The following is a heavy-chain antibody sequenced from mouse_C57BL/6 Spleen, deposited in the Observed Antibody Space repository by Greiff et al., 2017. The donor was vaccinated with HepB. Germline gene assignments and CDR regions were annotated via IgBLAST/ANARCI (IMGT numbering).Heavy chain of an antibody. CDR3: ARCGHRAWYFDV. Sequence: EVQLQQSGPVLVKPGASVKMSCKASGYTFTDYYMNWVKQSHGKSLEWIGVINPYNGGTSYNQKFKGKATLTVDKSSSTAYMELNSLTSEDSAVYYCARCGHRAWYFDVWGTGTTVTVSS. D-gene: IGHD3-1*01. V-gene: IGHV1-19*01. CDR1: GYTFTDYY. CDR2: INPYNGGT. J-gene: IGHJ1*03.